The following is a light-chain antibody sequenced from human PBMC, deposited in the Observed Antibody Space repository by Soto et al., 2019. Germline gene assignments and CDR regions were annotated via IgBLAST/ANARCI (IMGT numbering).Light chain of an antibody. J-gene: IGLJ2*01. V-gene: IGLV2-23*01. Sequence: QSALTQPAPVSGSPGQSITISCTRTSSNVESYNLVSWYQHPPGKAPKLIIYEGSERPSGVSNRFSGAQSGHSASLTISGLQAEDEADYYCSSYAGAVVFGGGTKLTVL. CDR2: EGS. CDR3: SSYAGAVV. CDR1: SSNVESYNL.